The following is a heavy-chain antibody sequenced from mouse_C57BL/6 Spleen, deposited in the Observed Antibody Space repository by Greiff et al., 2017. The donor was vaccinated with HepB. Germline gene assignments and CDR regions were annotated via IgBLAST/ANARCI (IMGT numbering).Heavy chain of an antibody. CDR3: ARNYYGSSYEYAMDY. CDR2: ISSGSSTI. CDR1: GFTFSDYG. D-gene: IGHD1-1*01. Sequence: EVQLVESGGGLVKPGGSLKLSCAASGFTFSDYGMHWVRQAPEKGLEWVAYISSGSSTIYHADTVKGRFTISRDNAKNTLFLQMTSLRSEDTAMYYCARNYYGSSYEYAMDYWGQGTSVTVSS. V-gene: IGHV5-17*01. J-gene: IGHJ4*01.